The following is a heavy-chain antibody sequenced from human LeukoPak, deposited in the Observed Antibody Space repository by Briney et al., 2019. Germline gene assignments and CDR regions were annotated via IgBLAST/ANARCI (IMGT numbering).Heavy chain of an antibody. CDR1: AFTFSTHA. J-gene: IGHJ4*02. CDR2: ISGRGDIT. V-gene: IGHV3-23*01. CDR3: AKSPSGSYHPFDS. D-gene: IGHD1-26*01. Sequence: GGSLRRSCAASAFTFSTHARRWVRQAPGKGLEWGLSISGRGDITYYADSATGRFTSSRHNSTNTLYLQMNSLSAEDTAVYYCAKSPSGSYHPFDSWGQGALVTVS.